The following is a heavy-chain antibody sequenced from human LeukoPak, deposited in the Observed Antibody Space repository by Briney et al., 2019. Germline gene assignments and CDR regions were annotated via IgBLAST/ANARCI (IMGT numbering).Heavy chain of an antibody. J-gene: IGHJ3*02. V-gene: IGHV4-59*01. CDR3: ARTYYYDGSDYYSDAFDI. D-gene: IGHD3-22*01. Sequence: SETLSLTCTVSGGSISSYYWSWLRQPPGEGRERIGYIFYSGSTNYNPSLKSRVTISVDASKNQFSLKLSSVTAADTAVYYCARTYYYDGSDYYSDAFDIWGQGTRVTVSS. CDR1: GGSISSYY. CDR2: IFYSGST.